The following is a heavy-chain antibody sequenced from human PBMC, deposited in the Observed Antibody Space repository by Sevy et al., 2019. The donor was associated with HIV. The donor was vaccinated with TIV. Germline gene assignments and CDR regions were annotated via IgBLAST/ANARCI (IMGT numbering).Heavy chain of an antibody. V-gene: IGHV3-23*01. Sequence: AGSLRLSCAASGFTFSMDAMSWVHQAPGKELEWVSGIAGSGTGSAGSGGSTHYADSVKGRFTVSRDNSKNTLYLQMNSLRAQDTAVYYCAIFYSYDSGTDYNGMDVWGQGTTVTVSS. CDR3: AIFYSYDSGTDYNGMDV. J-gene: IGHJ6*02. D-gene: IGHD3-10*01. CDR1: GFTFSMDA. CDR2: IAGSGTGSAGSGGST.